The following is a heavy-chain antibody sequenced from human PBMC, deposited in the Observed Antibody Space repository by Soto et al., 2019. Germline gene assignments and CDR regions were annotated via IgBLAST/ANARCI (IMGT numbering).Heavy chain of an antibody. CDR2: ISGSGGST. V-gene: IGHV3-23*01. CDR3: AKVEGYGDYLTYYFDY. CDR1: GFTFSSYA. Sequence: GGSLRLSCAASGFTFSSYAMSWVRQAPGKGLEWVSAISGSGGSTYYADSVKGRFTISRDNSKNTLYLQMNSLRAEDTAVYYCAKVEGYGDYLTYYFDYWGQGTLVTVSS. J-gene: IGHJ4*02. D-gene: IGHD4-17*01.